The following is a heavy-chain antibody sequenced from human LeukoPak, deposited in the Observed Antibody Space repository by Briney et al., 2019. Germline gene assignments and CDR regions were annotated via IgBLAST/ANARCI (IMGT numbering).Heavy chain of an antibody. J-gene: IGHJ5*02. V-gene: IGHV5-51*01. CDR2: IYPADSET. Sequence: GDSLKISCRGSGYAFTSYYIAWVRQMPGKGLEWMGMIYPADSETRYRPSFQGQVTISADKSISTAYLQWSSLKASDTAIYYCTRCPRLVRGHWLDPWGQGTRATVSS. CDR1: GYAFTSYY. D-gene: IGHD6-19*01. CDR3: TRCPRLVRGHWLDP.